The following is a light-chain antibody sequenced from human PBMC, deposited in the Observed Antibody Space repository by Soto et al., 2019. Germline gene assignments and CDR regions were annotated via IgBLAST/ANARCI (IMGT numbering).Light chain of an antibody. CDR1: SSDVGGYNY. J-gene: IGLJ1*01. CDR2: EVS. CDR3: SSYTSSSIDYV. Sequence: QSALTQPASVSGSPGQSITISCTGTSSDVGGYNYVSWYQQHPGKAPKLMIYEVSNRPSGVSNRFSGSKSGNTASLTISGRQAEDAADYYCSSYTSSSIDYVFGTGTKLTVL. V-gene: IGLV2-14*01.